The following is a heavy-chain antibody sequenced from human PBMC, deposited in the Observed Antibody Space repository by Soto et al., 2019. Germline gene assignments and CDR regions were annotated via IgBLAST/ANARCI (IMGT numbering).Heavy chain of an antibody. CDR1: GYTFTGYY. J-gene: IGHJ6*01. CDR2: INPNSGGT. CDR3: AREVGGSRGQRDYYYGMDV. Sequence: ASVKVSCKASGYTFTGYYMHWVRQAPGQGLEWMGWINPNSGGTNYAQKFQGRVTMTRDTSISTAYMELSRLRSDDTAVYYCAREVGGSRGQRDYYYGMDVWGQGHTGNVSP. V-gene: IGHV1-2*02. D-gene: IGHD3-16*01.